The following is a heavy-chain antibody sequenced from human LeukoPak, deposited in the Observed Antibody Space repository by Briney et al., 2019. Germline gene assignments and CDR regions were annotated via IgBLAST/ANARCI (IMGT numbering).Heavy chain of an antibody. D-gene: IGHD6-13*01. J-gene: IGHJ4*02. CDR3: ASSEGIAAAGGFDY. V-gene: IGHV3-21*01. Sequence: GGSLRLSCAASGFTFSSYSMNWVRQAPGKGLEWVSSISSSSSYIYYADSVKGRFTISRDNAKSSLYLQMNSLRAEDTAVYYCASSEGIAAAGGFDYWGQGTLVTVSS. CDR2: ISSSSSYI. CDR1: GFTFSSYS.